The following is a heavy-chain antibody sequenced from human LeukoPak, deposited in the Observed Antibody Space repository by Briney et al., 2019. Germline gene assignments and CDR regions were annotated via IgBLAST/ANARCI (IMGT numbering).Heavy chain of an antibody. V-gene: IGHV3-48*04. CDR2: ISSSSSTI. Sequence: GGSLRLSCAASGFTFSSYSMNWVRQAPGKGLEWASYISSSSSTIYYADSVKGRFTISRDNAKNSLYLQMNSLRAEDTAVYYCARPKKSVGYSPEPFDYWGQGTLVTVSS. J-gene: IGHJ4*02. CDR1: GFTFSSYS. CDR3: ARPKKSVGYSPEPFDY. D-gene: IGHD5-18*01.